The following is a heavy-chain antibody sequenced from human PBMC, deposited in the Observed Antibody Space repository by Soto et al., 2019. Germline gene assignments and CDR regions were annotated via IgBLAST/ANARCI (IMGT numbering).Heavy chain of an antibody. CDR1: VIIFRNFG. J-gene: IGHJ4*02. D-gene: IGHD3-10*01. V-gene: IGHV3-33*01. Sequence: GSLRLPCAAFVIIFRNFGMHWVRQAPGKGLEGVAVIWYDGRSKFYADSVKGRFTISTDNSKNTLYLQMNSLRAEDTAVYYCARGFKNYGASADVWGQGTLVTVS. CDR2: IWYDGRSK. CDR3: ARGFKNYGASADV.